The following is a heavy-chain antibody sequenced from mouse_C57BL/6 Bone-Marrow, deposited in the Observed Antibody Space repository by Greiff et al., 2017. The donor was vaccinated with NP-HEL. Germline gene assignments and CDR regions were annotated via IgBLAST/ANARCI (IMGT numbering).Heavy chain of an antibody. D-gene: IGHD1-1*01. J-gene: IGHJ2*01. Sequence: EVNLVESGPVLVKPGASVKMSCKASGYTFTDYYMNWVKQSHGKSLEWIGVINPYNGGTSYNQKFKGKATLTVDKSSSTAYMELNSLTSEDSAVYYCAREGNYYGSSPYYFDYWGQGTTLTVSS. CDR1: GYTFTDYY. V-gene: IGHV1-19*01. CDR2: INPYNGGT. CDR3: AREGNYYGSSPYYFDY.